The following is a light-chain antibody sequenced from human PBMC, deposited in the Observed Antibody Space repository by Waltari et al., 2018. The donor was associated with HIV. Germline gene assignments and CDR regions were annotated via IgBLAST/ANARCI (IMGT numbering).Light chain of an antibody. CDR3: AAWSGSLSGVV. V-gene: IGLV1-47*01. Sequence: QSVLTQPPSASGTPGQRVTISCSGSSSNIGSYYVYWSQQLPGTAPKLLSYRNNQRPSGVPDRFSGSKSGTSGSLAISGLRSEDEADYFCAAWSGSLSGVVFGGGTKLTVL. CDR2: RNN. J-gene: IGLJ2*01. CDR1: SSNIGSYY.